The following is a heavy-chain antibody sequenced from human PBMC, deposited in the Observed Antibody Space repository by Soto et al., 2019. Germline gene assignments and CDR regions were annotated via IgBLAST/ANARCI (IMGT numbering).Heavy chain of an antibody. CDR2: ISGYNGDT. J-gene: IGHJ6*02. D-gene: IGHD2-8*01. CDR3: AKNGQPPYYYYGMDV. V-gene: IGHV1-18*01. CDR1: GYTFTRYG. Sequence: QGQLVQSGPEVKKPGASVKVSCKASGYTFTRYGISWVRQAPGQGLEWMGWISGYNGDTNYAQKVQGRATMTIDTSTSTAYMELRSLTSDDTAIYYCAKNGQPPYYYYGMDVWDQGTTVTVSS.